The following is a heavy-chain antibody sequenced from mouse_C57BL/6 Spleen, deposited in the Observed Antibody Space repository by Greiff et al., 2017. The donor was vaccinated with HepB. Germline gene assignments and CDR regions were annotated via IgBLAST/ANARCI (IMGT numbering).Heavy chain of an antibody. CDR2: IYPGSGST. J-gene: IGHJ4*01. Sequence: QVQLQQPGAELVKPGASVKMSCKASGYTFTSYWITWVKQRPGQGLEWIGDIYPGSGSTNYNEKFKSKATLTVDTSPSTAYMQLSRLTSEDSAVYYCARRSYSNYEGYYAMDYWGQGTSVTVSS. D-gene: IGHD2-5*01. V-gene: IGHV1-55*01. CDR1: GYTFTSYW. CDR3: ARRSYSNYEGYYAMDY.